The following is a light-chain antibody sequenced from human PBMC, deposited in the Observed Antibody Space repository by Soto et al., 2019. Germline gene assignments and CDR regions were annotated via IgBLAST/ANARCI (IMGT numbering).Light chain of an antibody. J-gene: IGKJ4*01. CDR1: QTLTSNY. CDR2: GAA. V-gene: IGKV3-20*01. CDR3: QQYSDSVLT. Sequence: EIVLTQSPATLSLSIGERATLSCRASQTLTSNYLAWYQQKPGQAPRLLIHGAASRATGIPDRFSGSGSGTDFTLTISRLEPEDFAVYYCQQYSDSVLTFGGGTKVEIK.